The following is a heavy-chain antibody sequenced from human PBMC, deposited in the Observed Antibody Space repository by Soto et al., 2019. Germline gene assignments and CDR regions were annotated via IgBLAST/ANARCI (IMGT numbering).Heavy chain of an antibody. CDR1: GGSISSYY. CDR2: IYYSGST. V-gene: IGHV4-59*08. D-gene: IGHD6-19*01. Sequence: SETLSLTCTVSGGSISSYYWSWIRQPPGKGLEWIGYIYYSGSTNYNPSLKSRVTISVDTSKNQFSLNLSFVTAAVTAVYYCASLIAVANYWGQGTLVTVSS. CDR3: ASLIAVANY. J-gene: IGHJ4*02.